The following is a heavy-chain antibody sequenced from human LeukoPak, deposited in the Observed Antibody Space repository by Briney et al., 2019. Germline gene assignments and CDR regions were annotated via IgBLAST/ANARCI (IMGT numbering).Heavy chain of an antibody. D-gene: IGHD1-26*01. Sequence: GGSLRLSCAASGFTFSNAWMSWVRQAPGKGLEWVGRIKSKTDGGTTDYAAPVKGRFTISRDDSKNTLYLQMNSLETEDTAVYYCTTPTLGVGAPDYWGQGTLVTVSS. CDR2: IKSKTDGGTT. CDR3: TTPTLGVGAPDY. V-gene: IGHV3-15*01. CDR1: GFTFSNAW. J-gene: IGHJ4*02.